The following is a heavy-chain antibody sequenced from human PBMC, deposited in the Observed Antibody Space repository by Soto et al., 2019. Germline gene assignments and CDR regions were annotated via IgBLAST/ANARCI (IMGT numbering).Heavy chain of an antibody. D-gene: IGHD1-1*01. J-gene: IGHJ4*01. Sequence: ASVKVSCEASGYTFTSYGISWVRQAPGQGLEWMGWVNAYNGNTNYAQKFQGRVTMTTDTSTSTAYMELRSLRSDDTAVYYCAREEVSRRTRLDFPGQGSLDTVSS. V-gene: IGHV1-18*01. CDR1: GYTFTSYG. CDR3: AREEVSRRTRLDF. CDR2: VNAYNGNT.